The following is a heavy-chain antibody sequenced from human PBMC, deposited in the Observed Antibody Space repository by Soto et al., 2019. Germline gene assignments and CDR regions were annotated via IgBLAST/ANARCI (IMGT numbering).Heavy chain of an antibody. CDR3: AKDGSLSPVYGDYPTFDY. Sequence: GSLRLSCAASGFSLSSYGMHWVRQAPGKGLEWVAVISYDGSNKYYADSVKGRFTISRDNSKNTLYLQMKSLRAEDTAVYYCAKDGSLSPVYGDYPTFDYWGQGTLVTVSS. V-gene: IGHV3-30*18. CDR1: GFSLSSYG. CDR2: ISYDGSNK. J-gene: IGHJ4*02. D-gene: IGHD4-17*01.